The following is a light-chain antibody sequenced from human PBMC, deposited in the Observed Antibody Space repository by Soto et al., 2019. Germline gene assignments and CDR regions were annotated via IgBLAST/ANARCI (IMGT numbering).Light chain of an antibody. CDR1: QSVSIY. J-gene: IGKJ3*01. Sequence: EIVLTQSPATLSLSPRERATLSCRASQSVSIYLAWYQQKPGQAPRLLIYDASNRATGIPARFSGSGSGTDFTLTISSLVPEDFAVYYCQQSSNLPFTFGPGTKVDIK. V-gene: IGKV3-11*01. CDR2: DAS. CDR3: QQSSNLPFT.